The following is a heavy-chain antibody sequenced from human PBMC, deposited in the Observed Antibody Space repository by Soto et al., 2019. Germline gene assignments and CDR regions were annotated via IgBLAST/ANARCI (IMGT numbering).Heavy chain of an antibody. J-gene: IGHJ6*02. CDR2: INPGGGSA. CDR3: ARDTSGWSLNGLDV. V-gene: IGHV1-46*01. D-gene: IGHD6-19*01. CDR1: GSAITRYY. Sequence: QVDLVQSGAEVKKPGASVTISCKASGSAITRYYIHWVRQAPGRGREWMGIINPGGGSASYAQKFQDRGTIDKDASTGTVYMDLRSLRTEDTAVYYCARDTSGWSLNGLDVWGQGTTVNVSS.